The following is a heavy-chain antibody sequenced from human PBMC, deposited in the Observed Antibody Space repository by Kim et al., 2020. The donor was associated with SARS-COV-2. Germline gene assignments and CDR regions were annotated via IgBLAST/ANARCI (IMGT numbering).Heavy chain of an antibody. CDR1: GGSISSSSYY. V-gene: IGHV4-39*07. D-gene: IGHD6-19*01. Sequence: SETLSLTCTVSGGSISSSSYYWGWIRQPPGKGLEWIGSIYYSGSTYYNPSLKSRVTISVDTSKNQFSLKLSSVTAADTAVYYCARVGRYSSGWYGWVYYFDYWGQGTLVTVSS. CDR3: ARVGRYSSGWYGWVYYFDY. CDR2: IYYSGST. J-gene: IGHJ4*02.